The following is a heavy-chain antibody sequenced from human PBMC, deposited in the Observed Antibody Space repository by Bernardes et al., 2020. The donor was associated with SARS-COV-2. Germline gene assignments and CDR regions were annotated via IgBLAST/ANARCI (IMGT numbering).Heavy chain of an antibody. V-gene: IGHV3-7*03. J-gene: IGHJ4*02. D-gene: IGHD3-3*01. Sequence: GSLRLSCAASGFTFSSYWMSWVRQAPGKGLEWVANIKQDGSEKYYVDSVKGRFTISRDNAKNSLYLQMNSLRAEDTAVYYCARANNDFWSGGDIWDYWGQGTLVTVSS. CDR2: IKQDGSEK. CDR3: ARANNDFWSGGDIWDY. CDR1: GFTFSSYW.